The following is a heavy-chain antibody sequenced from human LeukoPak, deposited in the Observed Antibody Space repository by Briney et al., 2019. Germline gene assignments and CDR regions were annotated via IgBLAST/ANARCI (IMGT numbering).Heavy chain of an antibody. D-gene: IGHD5-12*01. Sequence: SETLSLTCAVYGGSFSGYYWSWIRQPPGKGLEWIGEINHSGSTNYNPSLKSRVTISVDTSKNQFSLKLSSVTAADTAVYYCASTPPSYRYYYYYYMDVWGKGTTVTVSS. J-gene: IGHJ6*03. CDR2: INHSGST. CDR3: ASTPPSYRYYYYYYMDV. CDR1: GGSFSGYY. V-gene: IGHV4-34*01.